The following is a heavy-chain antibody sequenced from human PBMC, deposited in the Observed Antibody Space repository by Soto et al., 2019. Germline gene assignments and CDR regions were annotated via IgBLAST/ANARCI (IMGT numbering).Heavy chain of an antibody. V-gene: IGHV1-69*12. D-gene: IGHD1-1*01. J-gene: IGHJ4*02. CDR2: IIPIFGTA. CDR1: GGTFSSYA. Sequence: QVQLVQSGAEVKKPGSSVKVSCKASGGTFSSYAISRVRQAPGQGLEWMGGIIPIFGTANYAQKIQGRVTITADESTSTAYMELSSLRSEDTAVYYCAYLGYLERRDFDYWGQGTLVTVSS. CDR3: AYLGYLERRDFDY.